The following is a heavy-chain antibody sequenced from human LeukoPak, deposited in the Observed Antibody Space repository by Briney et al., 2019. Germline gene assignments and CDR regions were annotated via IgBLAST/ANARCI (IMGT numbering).Heavy chain of an antibody. J-gene: IGHJ4*02. CDR1: GYPFTTYG. D-gene: IGHD6-19*01. CDR3: ARDHVYAVAYTRLDS. Sequence: GASVKVSCKASGYPFTTYGVCWVRQAPGQGLEWMGCINTDTGNPTYAQGFTGRFVFSLDTSVSMTYLQINSLKAEDTAVYYCARDHVYAVAYTRLDSWGQGTLVTVSS. V-gene: IGHV7-4-1*04. CDR2: INTDTGNP.